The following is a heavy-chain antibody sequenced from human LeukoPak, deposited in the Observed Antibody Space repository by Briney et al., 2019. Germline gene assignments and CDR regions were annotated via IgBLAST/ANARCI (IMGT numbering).Heavy chain of an antibody. CDR3: ARDLSGRSCIDY. CDR1: GFTFSSYA. D-gene: IGHD1-26*01. CDR2: ISYDGNRK. Sequence: PGGSLRLSCAASGFTFSSYAIHWVRQAPGKGLEWAAYISYDGNRKYYADSVKGRFTISRDNSKNALYLQMNSLRAEDTAVYYCARDLSGRSCIDYWGQGTLVTVSS. J-gene: IGHJ4*02. V-gene: IGHV3-30-3*01.